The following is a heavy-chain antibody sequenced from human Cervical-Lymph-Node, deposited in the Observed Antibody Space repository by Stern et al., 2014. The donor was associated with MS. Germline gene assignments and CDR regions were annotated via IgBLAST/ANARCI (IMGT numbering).Heavy chain of an antibody. CDR3: ARGGRSNSDYGDYAPDY. V-gene: IGHV1-18*01. CDR1: GYTFSSYG. CDR2: ISAYNGQT. J-gene: IGHJ4*02. D-gene: IGHD4-17*01. Sequence: QVQLGQSGAEVKKPGASVKVSCKAAGYTFSSYGITWVRRAPGQGLEWMGWISAYNGQTSYLQKLQGRVTMTTDTSTNTAYMDLRSLRSDDTAVYYCARGGRSNSDYGDYAPDYWGQGTLVTVSS.